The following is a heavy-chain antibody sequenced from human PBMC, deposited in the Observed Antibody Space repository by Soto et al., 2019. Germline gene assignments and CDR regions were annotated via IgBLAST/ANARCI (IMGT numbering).Heavy chain of an antibody. D-gene: IGHD4-17*01. V-gene: IGHV4-59*01. CDR3: ARLHDYGDYGGNYFDY. J-gene: IGHJ4*02. Sequence: SETLSLTCTVSGGSISSYYWSWIRQPPGKGLEWIGYIYYSGSTNYNPSLKSRVTISVDTSKNQFSLKLSSVTAADTAVYYCARLHDYGDYGGNYFDYWGQGTLVTFS. CDR2: IYYSGST. CDR1: GGSISSYY.